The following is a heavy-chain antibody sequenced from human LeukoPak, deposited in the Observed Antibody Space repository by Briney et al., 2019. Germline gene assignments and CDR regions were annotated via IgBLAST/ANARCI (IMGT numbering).Heavy chain of an antibody. V-gene: IGHV1-2*02. CDR3: VRGRYRYSYDY. CDR2: IRPTDGAT. D-gene: IGHD1-26*01. Sequence: ASVRVSCKASGYIFTDHFFHWVRQAPGQGLEWMGWIRPTDGATKVAQKFQGRVTLTRDTSISTVYMEMSGLRFDDTAMYYCVRGRYRYSYDYWGQGTLVTVSS. CDR1: GYIFTDHF. J-gene: IGHJ4*02.